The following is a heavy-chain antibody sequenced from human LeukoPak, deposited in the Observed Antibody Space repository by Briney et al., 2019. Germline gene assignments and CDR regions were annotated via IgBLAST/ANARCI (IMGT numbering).Heavy chain of an antibody. D-gene: IGHD3-22*01. J-gene: IGHJ3*02. V-gene: IGHV1-69*05. CDR3: ARHGIVVVTYVAFDI. CDR1: GGTFSSYA. CDR2: IIPIFGTA. Sequence: PVKVSCKASGGTFSSYAISWVRQAPGQGLEWMGRIIPIFGTANYAQKFQGKVTITTDESTSTAYMELSSLRSEDTAVYYCARHGIVVVTYVAFDIWGQGTMVTVSS.